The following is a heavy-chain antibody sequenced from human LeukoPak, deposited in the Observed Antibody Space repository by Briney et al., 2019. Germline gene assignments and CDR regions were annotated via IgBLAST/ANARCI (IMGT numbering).Heavy chain of an antibody. CDR2: IYYNGST. CDR1: GGSISSGGYY. J-gene: IGHJ5*02. D-gene: IGHD2-2*01. V-gene: IGHV4-31*03. CDR3: ARPGSTSSNWFDP. Sequence: SQTLSLTCTVSGGSISSGGYYWSWIRQHPGKGLEWIGYIYYNGSTYYNPSLKSRVTISVDTSKNHFSLKLSSVTAADTAVYYCARPGSTSSNWFDPWGQGTLVTVSS.